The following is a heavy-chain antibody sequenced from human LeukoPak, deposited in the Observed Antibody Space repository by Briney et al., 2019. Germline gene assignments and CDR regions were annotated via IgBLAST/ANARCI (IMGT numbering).Heavy chain of an antibody. V-gene: IGHV1-18*01. CDR3: ARSSGTTYYYYYYMDV. D-gene: IGHD1/OR15-1a*01. CDR1: GYTFTSYG. J-gene: IGHJ6*03. CDR2: ISAYNGNT. Sequence: GASVKLSCKASGYTFTSYGISWVRQAPGQGLEWMGWISAYNGNTNYAQKLQGRVTMTTDTSTSTAYMELRSLRSDDTAVYYCARSSGTTYYYYYYMDVWGKGTTVTVSS.